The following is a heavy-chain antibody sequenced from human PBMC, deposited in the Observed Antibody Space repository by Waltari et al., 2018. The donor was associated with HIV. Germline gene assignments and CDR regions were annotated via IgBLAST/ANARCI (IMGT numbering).Heavy chain of an antibody. V-gene: IGHV1-2*02. Sequence: QVQLLQSSAEMKKPGASVRISCKASGYTFSAYHIHWVRQAPRQRLELIARLNDNTGGTHSLQKCRGRVTVTRDTAATTGEFELSGLTFADTATYFCVRVIRGSPLDYWGPGTPVIVSS. J-gene: IGHJ4*02. CDR2: LNDNTGGT. CDR3: VRVIRGSPLDY. D-gene: IGHD6-19*01. CDR1: GYTFSAYH.